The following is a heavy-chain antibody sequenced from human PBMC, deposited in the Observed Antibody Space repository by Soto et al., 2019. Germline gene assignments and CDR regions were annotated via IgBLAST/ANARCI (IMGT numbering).Heavy chain of an antibody. J-gene: IGHJ4*02. CDR1: GGSISSYY. Sequence: QVQLQESGPGLVKPSETLSLTCTVSGGSISSYYWGWIRQPPGKGLEWIGYLYYSGSTNYNPSLKSRVAISVDTSKNQFSLKLSSVTAADTAVYYCARRWGCAADYWGQGTLVTVSS. D-gene: IGHD3-16*01. CDR3: ARRWGCAADY. V-gene: IGHV4-59*08. CDR2: LYYSGST.